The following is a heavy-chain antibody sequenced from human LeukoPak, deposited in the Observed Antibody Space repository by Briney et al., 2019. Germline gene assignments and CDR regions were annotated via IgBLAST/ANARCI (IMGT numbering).Heavy chain of an antibody. V-gene: IGHV3-15*01. CDR1: GFTFSNAW. J-gene: IGHJ6*03. CDR2: IKSKTDGGTT. CDR3: TTNSRHRKAYYYMDV. Sequence: GGSLRLSCAASGFTFSNAWMSWVRQAPGKGLEWVGRIKSKTDGGTTDYAAPVKGRFTISRDDSKNTLYLQMNSLKTEDTAVYYCTTNSRHRKAYYYMDVWGKGTTVTVSS.